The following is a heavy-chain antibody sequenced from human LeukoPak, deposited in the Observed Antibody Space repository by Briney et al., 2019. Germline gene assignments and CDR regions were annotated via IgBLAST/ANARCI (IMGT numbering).Heavy chain of an antibody. CDR2: INHSGST. CDR1: GGSFSGYY. CDR3: ARRSMFFDY. J-gene: IGHJ4*02. V-gene: IGHV4-34*01. D-gene: IGHD3-10*01. Sequence: KPSETLSLTCAVYGGSFSGYYWSWIRQPPGKGLEWIGEINHSGSTNYNPSLKSRVTISVDTSKNQFSLKLSSVTAADTAVYYCARRSMFFDYWGQGTLVTVSS.